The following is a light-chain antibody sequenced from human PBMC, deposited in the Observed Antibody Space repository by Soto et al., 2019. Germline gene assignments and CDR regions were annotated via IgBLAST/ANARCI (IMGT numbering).Light chain of an antibody. V-gene: IGKV3-20*01. CDR2: GAS. Sequence: EIVLTRSPGTLSLSPGEGATLSCRASQSISSTFLAWYQHKPGQAPRVLIYGASRRAAGIPDRFSGSGSGTDFTLTISRLEPEDFAVYYCQQYESSWTFGQGTKVEMK. CDR3: QQYESSWT. CDR1: QSISSTF. J-gene: IGKJ1*01.